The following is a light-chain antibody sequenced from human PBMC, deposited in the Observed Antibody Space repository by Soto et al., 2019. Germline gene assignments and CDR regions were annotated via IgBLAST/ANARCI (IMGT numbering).Light chain of an antibody. CDR3: SSYTSSSTLYV. V-gene: IGLV2-14*01. CDR2: DVS. CDR1: SSDFGGYNY. Sequence: SAVPQPASMVEPRGQSITIYCTGTSSDFGGYNYVSWYQQHPGKAPKLMIYDVSNRPSGVSNRFSGSKSGNTASLTISGLQAEDEADYYCSSYTSSSTLYVFGTGTKVTVL. J-gene: IGLJ1*01.